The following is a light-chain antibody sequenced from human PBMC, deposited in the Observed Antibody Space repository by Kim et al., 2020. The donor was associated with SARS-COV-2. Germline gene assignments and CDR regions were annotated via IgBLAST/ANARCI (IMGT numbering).Light chain of an antibody. V-gene: IGKV1-39*01. CDR2: AAS. Sequence: ASVGDKVTITCRASQSISTNLNWYQQKSGKAPKLLIYAASSLQGVVPSRFSGSGSGTDFTLTISSLQPEDSATYYCQQSNSTPLTFGGGTKVDIK. CDR3: QQSNSTPLT. J-gene: IGKJ4*01. CDR1: QSISTN.